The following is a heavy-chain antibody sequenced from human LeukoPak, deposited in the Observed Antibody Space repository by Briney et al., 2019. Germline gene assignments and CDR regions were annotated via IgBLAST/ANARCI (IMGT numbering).Heavy chain of an antibody. CDR3: VRGYSYGWFDP. CDR2: IGSSGDIT. CDR1: GFTFSSYA. V-gene: IGHV3-23*01. J-gene: IGHJ5*02. D-gene: IGHD5-18*01. Sequence: GGSLRLSCAASGFTFSSYAMSWVRQAPGMGLEWVSSIGSSGDITYYADSVKGRFTISRNNSKNTLNLQMNSLRADDTAVYYCVRGYSYGWFDPWGKGTLVTVSS.